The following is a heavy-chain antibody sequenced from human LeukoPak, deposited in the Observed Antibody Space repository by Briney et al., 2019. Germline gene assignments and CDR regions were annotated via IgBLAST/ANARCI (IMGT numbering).Heavy chain of an antibody. D-gene: IGHD1-26*01. CDR1: GGSFSGYY. CDR2: INHSGST. V-gene: IGHV4-34*01. CDR3: ARLRSPGDFDY. J-gene: IGHJ4*02. Sequence: SETLSLTCAVYGGSFSGYYWSWIRRPPGKGLEWIGEINHSGSTNYNPSLKSRVTISVDTSKNQFSLKLSSVTAADTAVYYCARLRSPGDFDYWGQGTLVTVSS.